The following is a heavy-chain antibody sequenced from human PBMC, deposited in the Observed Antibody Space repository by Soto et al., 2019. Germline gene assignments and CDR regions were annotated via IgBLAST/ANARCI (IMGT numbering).Heavy chain of an antibody. CDR2: ISSSSSYI. V-gene: IGHV3-21*01. CDR1: GFTFSSYS. J-gene: IGHJ6*02. CDR3: ARVGRELPTYGMDV. Sequence: GGSLRLSCAASGFTFSSYSMNWVRQAPGKGLEWVSSISSSSSYIYCADSVKGRFTISRDNAKNSLYLQMNSLRAEDTAVYYCARVGRELPTYGMDVWGQGTTVTVSS. D-gene: IGHD1-26*01.